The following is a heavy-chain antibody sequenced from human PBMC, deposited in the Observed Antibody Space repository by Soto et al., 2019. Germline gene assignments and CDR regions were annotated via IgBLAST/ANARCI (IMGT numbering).Heavy chain of an antibody. J-gene: IGHJ4*02. CDR1: GDTFNFYT. V-gene: IGHV1-69*02. D-gene: IGHD3-10*01. Sequence: QVQLVQSGAEVKKPGSSVKVSCKASGDTFNFYTINWVRQAPGLGLEWMGRFNPILSFSNSALKFQGRVTLTPNKSPSTAYMVLSSLRSEDTAIYYCATSFGSGSRAFDYWGQGALVTVSS. CDR2: FNPILSFS. CDR3: ATSFGSGSRAFDY.